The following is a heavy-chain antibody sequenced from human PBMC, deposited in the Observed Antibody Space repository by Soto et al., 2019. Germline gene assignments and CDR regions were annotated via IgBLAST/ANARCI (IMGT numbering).Heavy chain of an antibody. CDR1: GGSISSSSYY. CDR2: IYYSGST. V-gene: IGHV4-39*01. J-gene: IGHJ4*02. Sequence: SETLSLTCTVSGGSISSSSYYWGWIRQPPGKGLEWIGSIYYSGSTYYNPSLKSRVTISVDTSKNQFSLKLSSVTAADTAVYYCARHRSFTGYCSGGSCYPGHFDYWGQGTLVTVSS. CDR3: ARHRSFTGYCSGGSCYPGHFDY. D-gene: IGHD2-15*01.